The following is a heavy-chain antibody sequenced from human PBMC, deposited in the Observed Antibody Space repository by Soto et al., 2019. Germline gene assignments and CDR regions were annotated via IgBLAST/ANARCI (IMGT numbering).Heavy chain of an antibody. V-gene: IGHV4-59*08. J-gene: IGHJ4*02. CDR3: ARHDGDYVRNFDY. CDR2: ICYSGST. CDR1: GGSISSYY. Sequence: PSETLSLTCTVSGGSISSYYWSWIRQPPGKGLEWIGYICYSGSTNYNPSLKSRVTISVDTSKNQFSLKLSSVTAADTAVYYCARHDGDYVRNFDYWGQGTLVTVSS. D-gene: IGHD4-17*01.